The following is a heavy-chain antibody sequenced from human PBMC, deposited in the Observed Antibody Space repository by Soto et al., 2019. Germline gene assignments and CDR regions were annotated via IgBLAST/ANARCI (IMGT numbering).Heavy chain of an antibody. J-gene: IGHJ3*02. CDR1: GFTFSSYA. Sequence: QVQLVESGGGVVQPGRSLRLSCAASGFTFSSYAMHWVRQAPGKGLEWVAVISSDGSNKYYADSVKGQFTISRDNSNNPMYLQMSSLRAEDTAVYYCARYIVVVTATYAFDIWGQGPMVTVSS. D-gene: IGHD2-21*02. CDR2: ISSDGSNK. CDR3: ARYIVVVTATYAFDI. V-gene: IGHV3-30-3*01.